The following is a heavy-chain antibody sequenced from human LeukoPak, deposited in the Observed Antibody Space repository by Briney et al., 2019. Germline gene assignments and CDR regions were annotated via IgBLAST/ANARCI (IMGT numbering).Heavy chain of an antibody. CDR3: AREGGSYRPLDY. J-gene: IGHJ4*02. V-gene: IGHV4-4*02. D-gene: IGHD3-16*02. CDR2: VNLQGGT. Sequence: PGGSLRLSCAASGFTVSTNCMTWVRQPPGKGLEWIGEVNLQGGTNYNPSLLRRVAISVDTSANHVSLQMTSVTAADTAVYYCAREGGSYRPLDYSGQGTLVTVSS. CDR1: GFTVSTNC.